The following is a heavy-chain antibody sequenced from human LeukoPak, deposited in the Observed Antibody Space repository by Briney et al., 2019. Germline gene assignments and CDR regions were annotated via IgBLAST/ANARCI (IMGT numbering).Heavy chain of an antibody. D-gene: IGHD3-10*01. CDR3: AGGPLKWFGELLPFDY. V-gene: IGHV4-59*01. CDR1: GGSISSYC. Sequence: SETLSLTCTVSGGSISSYCWSWIRQPPGKGLEWIGYIYYSGSTNYNPSLKSRVTISVDTSKNQFSLKLSSVTAADTAVYYCAGGPLKWFGELLPFDYWGQGTLVTVSS. CDR2: IYYSGST. J-gene: IGHJ4*02.